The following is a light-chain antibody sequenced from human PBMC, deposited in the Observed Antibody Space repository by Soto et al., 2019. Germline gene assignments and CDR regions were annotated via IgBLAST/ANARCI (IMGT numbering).Light chain of an antibody. CDR2: DAS. J-gene: IGKJ1*01. CDR1: QSVGSSY. V-gene: IGKV3D-15*01. Sequence: EIVLTQSPGTLSLSPGERATLSCRASQSVGSSYLAWYQQKPGQAPRLLIYDASNRATGIPARFSGSGSGTDFTLTISSLQSEDFAEYHCQQYNNWPQTFGQGTKVDIK. CDR3: QQYNNWPQT.